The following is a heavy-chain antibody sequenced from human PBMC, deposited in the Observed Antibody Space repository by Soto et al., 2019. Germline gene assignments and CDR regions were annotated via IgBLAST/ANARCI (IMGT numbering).Heavy chain of an antibody. D-gene: IGHD5-18*01. CDR2: IYWDDDK. CDR1: GFSLSTSGVG. J-gene: IGHJ6*03. V-gene: IGHV2-5*02. Sequence: GSGPTLVNPTQTLTLTCTFSGFSLSTSGVGVGWIRQPPGKALEWLALIYWDDDKRYSPSLKSRLTITKDTSKNQVVLIMTNMDPVDTATYYCAHSRIQPRLGYYYYMDVWGKGTTVTVSS. CDR3: AHSRIQPRLGYYYYMDV.